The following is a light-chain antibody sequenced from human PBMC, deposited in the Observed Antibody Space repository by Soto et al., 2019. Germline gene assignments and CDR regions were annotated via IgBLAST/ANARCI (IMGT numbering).Light chain of an antibody. CDR1: QSISSW. V-gene: IGKV1-5*03. CDR2: KAS. Sequence: IQMTQSPSTLSASVGDRVTITCRASQSISSWLAWYQQKPGKAPKLLIYKASSLESGVPSRFSGSGSGTDFTLTISSLQAEDVALYYCQQYYSTPLTFGGGSMV. CDR3: QQYYSTPLT. J-gene: IGKJ4*01.